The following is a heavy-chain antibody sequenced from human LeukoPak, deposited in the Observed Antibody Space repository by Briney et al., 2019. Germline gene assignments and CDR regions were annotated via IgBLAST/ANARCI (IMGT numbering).Heavy chain of an antibody. V-gene: IGHV3-23*01. CDR3: AKDSRRLRYFDWLNTDAFGI. D-gene: IGHD3-9*01. Sequence: GGSLRLSCAASGFTFSSYAMSWVRQAPGKGLEWVSAISGSGGSTYYAGSVKGRFTISRDNSKNTLYLQMNSLRAEDTAVYYCAKDSRRLRYFDWLNTDAFGIWGQGTMVTVSS. J-gene: IGHJ3*02. CDR1: GFTFSSYA. CDR2: ISGSGGST.